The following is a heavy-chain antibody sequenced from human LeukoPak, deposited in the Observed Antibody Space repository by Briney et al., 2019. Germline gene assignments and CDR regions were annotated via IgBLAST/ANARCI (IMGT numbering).Heavy chain of an antibody. D-gene: IGHD1-26*01. V-gene: IGHV1-69*01. CDR2: IIPIFGTA. Sequence: KISCKGSGYSFTSYWIGWVRQMPGKGLEWMGGIIPIFGTANYAQKFQGRVTITADESTSTAYMELSSLRSEDTAAYYCARDSGGSYYRAFDYWGQGTLVTVSS. CDR1: GYSFTSYW. CDR3: ARDSGGSYYRAFDY. J-gene: IGHJ4*02.